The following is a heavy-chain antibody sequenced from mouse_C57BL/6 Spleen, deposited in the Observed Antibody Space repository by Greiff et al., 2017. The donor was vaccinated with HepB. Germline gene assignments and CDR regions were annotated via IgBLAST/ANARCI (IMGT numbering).Heavy chain of an antibody. CDR1: GYTFTSYW. J-gene: IGHJ2*01. D-gene: IGHD2-5*01. V-gene: IGHV1-55*01. CDR2: IYPGSGST. CDR3: ARGVYYSNYGVFFDY. Sequence: QVQLQQSGAELVKPGASVKMSCKASGYTFTSYWITWVKQRPGQGLEWIGDIYPGSGSTNYNEKFKSKATLTVDTSSSTAYMQLSSLTSEDSAVYYCARGVYYSNYGVFFDYWGQGTTLTVSS.